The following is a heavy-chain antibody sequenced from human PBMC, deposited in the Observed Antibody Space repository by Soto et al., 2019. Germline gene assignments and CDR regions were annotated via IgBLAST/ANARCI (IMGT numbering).Heavy chain of an antibody. CDR3: ARTYGYYYYYMDV. CDR2: INHSGST. D-gene: IGHD4-17*01. Sequence: SETLSLTCAVYGGSFSGYYWSWIRQPPGKGLAWIGEINHSGSTNYNPSLKSRVTISVDTSKNQFSLKLSSVTAADTAVYYCARTYGYYYYYMDVWGKGTTVTVSS. J-gene: IGHJ6*03. V-gene: IGHV4-34*01. CDR1: GGSFSGYY.